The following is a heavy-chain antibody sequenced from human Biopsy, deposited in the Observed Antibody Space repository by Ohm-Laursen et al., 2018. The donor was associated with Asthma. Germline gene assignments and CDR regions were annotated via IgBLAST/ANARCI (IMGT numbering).Heavy chain of an antibody. Sequence: SLRLSCTAPGFKFDEYTMHWVRQAPGKGLEWVSGISWNSATIGYADSVEGRLTISRDNAKNSVFLHMDSLRPEDTAFYYCAKVRSDWVITESFDYWGQGVLVTASS. J-gene: IGHJ4*02. V-gene: IGHV3-9*01. CDR3: AKVRSDWVITESFDY. CDR1: GFKFDEYT. D-gene: IGHD3-22*01. CDR2: ISWNSATI.